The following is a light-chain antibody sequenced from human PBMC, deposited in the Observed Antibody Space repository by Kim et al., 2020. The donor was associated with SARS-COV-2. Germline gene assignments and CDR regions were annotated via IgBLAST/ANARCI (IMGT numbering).Light chain of an antibody. Sequence: GQSVPISCSGRSPDIGRNAVAWYQQLPGTAPKPLIYSNNQRPSGVPDRFSGSKSGTSASLAISGLQSEDEADYYCAAWHDSLNGPVFGGGTKVTVL. V-gene: IGLV1-44*01. CDR2: SNN. CDR3: AAWHDSLNGPV. CDR1: SPDIGRNA. J-gene: IGLJ3*02.